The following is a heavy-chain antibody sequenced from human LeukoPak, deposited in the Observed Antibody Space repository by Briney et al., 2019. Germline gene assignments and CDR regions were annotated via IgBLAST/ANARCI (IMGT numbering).Heavy chain of an antibody. V-gene: IGHV3-11*01. Sequence: GGSLRLSCAASGFTFSDYYMSWIRQAPGKGLEWVSYISSSGSTIYYADSVKGRFTISRDNAKNSLYLQMNSLRAEDTAVYYCARDYEMTISYYYGMDVWGQGTTVTVSS. CDR1: GFTFSDYY. D-gene: IGHD5-24*01. CDR3: ARDYEMTISYYYGMDV. CDR2: ISSSGSTI. J-gene: IGHJ6*02.